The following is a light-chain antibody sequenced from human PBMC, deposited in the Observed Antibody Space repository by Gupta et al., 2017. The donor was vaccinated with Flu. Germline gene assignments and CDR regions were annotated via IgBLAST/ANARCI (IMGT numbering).Light chain of an antibody. CDR2: SNN. J-gene: IGLJ1*01. V-gene: IGLV1-44*01. Sequence: QSVLTQPPSASGTPGQRVTISCSGSNSNLGSNTVSWYQHLPGTAPSLLIYSNNHRPAGVPDRFSGSKSGTSASLAISGLQAEEEADYYCAAWDDSLKGVFGTGTKVTVL. CDR1: NSNLGSNT. CDR3: AAWDDSLKGV.